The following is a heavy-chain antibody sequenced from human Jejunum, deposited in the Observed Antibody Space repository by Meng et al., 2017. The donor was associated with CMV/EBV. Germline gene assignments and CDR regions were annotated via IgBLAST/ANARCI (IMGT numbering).Heavy chain of an antibody. CDR3: ASYYYDASGHNWFDA. CDR1: GGSISSGDYY. D-gene: IGHD3-22*01. CDR2: ISYSAST. Sequence: SGGSISSGDYYCSWIRQAPGKGLEWIGYISYSASTYYNPSLKTRITISIDTSKAQFSLKMSSVTAADTAVYYCASYYYDASGHNWFDAWGRGILVTVSS. V-gene: IGHV4-30-4*08. J-gene: IGHJ5*02.